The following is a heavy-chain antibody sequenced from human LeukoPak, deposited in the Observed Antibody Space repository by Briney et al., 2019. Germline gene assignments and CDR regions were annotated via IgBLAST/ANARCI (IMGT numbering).Heavy chain of an antibody. Sequence: GASVKVSCKASGYTSTNYYIHWVRQAPGQGLEWMGIINPSGGSTSYAQKFQGRVTMTRDMSTSTVYMELSSLRSEDTAVYYCARDQVNSSSWLQHWGQGTLVTVSS. J-gene: IGHJ1*01. CDR3: ARDQVNSSSWLQH. CDR1: GYTSTNYY. CDR2: INPSGGST. D-gene: IGHD6-13*01. V-gene: IGHV1-46*01.